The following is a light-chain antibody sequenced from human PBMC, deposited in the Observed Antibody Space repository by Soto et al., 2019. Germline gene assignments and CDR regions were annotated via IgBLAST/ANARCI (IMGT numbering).Light chain of an antibody. J-gene: IGKJ5*01. Sequence: ETVFTQSPVSLSLSLVDRATLSFMASQTVSNNYLAWYQQKPGLAPRLLIYDASSRATGIPDRFSGSGSGTDFTLTISRLEPEDFAVDYCQEYGSSPLNCGQGTRR. CDR1: QTVSNNY. CDR2: DAS. CDR3: QEYGSSPLN. V-gene: IGKV3D-20*01.